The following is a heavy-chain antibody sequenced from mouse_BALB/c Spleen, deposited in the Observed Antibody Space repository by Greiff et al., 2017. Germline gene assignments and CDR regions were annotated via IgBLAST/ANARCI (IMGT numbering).Heavy chain of an antibody. CDR3: TRAESMITTMDY. D-gene: IGHD2-4*01. J-gene: IGHJ4*01. Sequence: VQLKQPGAELVRPGASVKLSCKASGYTFTSYWINWVKQRPGQGLEWIGNIYPSDSYTNYNQKFKDKATLTVDKSSSTAYMQLSSPTSEDSAVYYCTRAESMITTMDYWGQGTSVTVSS. CDR2: IYPSDSYT. CDR1: GYTFTSYW. V-gene: IGHV1-69*02.